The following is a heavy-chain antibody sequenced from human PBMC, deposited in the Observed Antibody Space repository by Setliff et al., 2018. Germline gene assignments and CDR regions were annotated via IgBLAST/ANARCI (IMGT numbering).Heavy chain of an antibody. CDR1: GFTFDSYG. D-gene: IGHD7-27*01. J-gene: IGHJ6*03. CDR3: AALDWGENFYNVDV. V-gene: IGHV3-30*02. Sequence: GGSLRLSCAASGFTFDSYGMHWVHQAPGKGLEWVAFIRFDGSTKYYADSVKGRFTISRDNDKKTLYLQMNSLRGEDTGVYFCAALDWGENFYNVDVWGKGTTVTVSS. CDR2: IRFDGSTK.